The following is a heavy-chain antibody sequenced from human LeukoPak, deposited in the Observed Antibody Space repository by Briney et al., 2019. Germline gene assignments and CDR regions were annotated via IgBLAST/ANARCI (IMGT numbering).Heavy chain of an antibody. CDR1: GGAFSSYA. D-gene: IGHD2-2*01. CDR2: IIPIFGTA. V-gene: IGHV1-69*13. CDR3: ARGAPDCSCTSCPYYYYYGMGV. Sequence: SVKVTCMASGGAFSSYAISWVRQAPAQGLEWMGGIIPIFGTANYAHTFQERLTITADESESTAYMEQSSLRSEDTAVYYWARGAPDCSCTSCPYYYYYGMGVWGKGTTVTVAS. J-gene: IGHJ6*04.